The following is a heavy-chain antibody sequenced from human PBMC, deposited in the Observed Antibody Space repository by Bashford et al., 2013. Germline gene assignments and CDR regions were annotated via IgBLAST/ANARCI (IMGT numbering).Heavy chain of an antibody. J-gene: IGHJ6*02. Sequence: GGSLRLSCATSGFTFSSYWMSWVRQAPGKGLEWVANIKQDGSEKYYVDSVKGRFTISRDNAKNSLYLQMNSLRAEDTAVYYCASGIVVVPAAVLSYYYYGMDVWGQGTTVTVSS. CDR2: IKQDGSEK. D-gene: IGHD2-2*01. CDR3: ASGIVVVPAAVLSYYYYGMDV. CDR1: GFTFSSYW. V-gene: IGHV3-7*03.